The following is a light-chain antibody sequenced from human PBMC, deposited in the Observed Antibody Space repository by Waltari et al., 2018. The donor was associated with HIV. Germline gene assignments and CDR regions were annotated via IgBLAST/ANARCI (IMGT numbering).Light chain of an antibody. Sequence: QSVLTQPPSVSGAPGQRVTISCTGRSSNTGAGYDVHWFQQLPGTAPKLLIYGNTNRPSGVPDRFSGSKSGTSASLAITGLQAEDEGDYYCQSYDSGLSAYVFGTGTKVTVL. CDR3: QSYDSGLSAYV. V-gene: IGLV1-40*01. CDR2: GNT. CDR1: SSNTGAGYD. J-gene: IGLJ1*01.